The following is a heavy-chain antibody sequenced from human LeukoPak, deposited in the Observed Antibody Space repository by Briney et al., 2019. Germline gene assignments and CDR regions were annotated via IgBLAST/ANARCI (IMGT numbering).Heavy chain of an antibody. J-gene: IGHJ4*02. Sequence: GGSLRLSCAASGFTVSSSYMSWVRQAPGKGLEWVSVIYSGSSTYYADSVKGRFTISRDNAKNSLYLQMNSLRAEDTAVYYCARDITAAGDYWGQGTLVTVSS. CDR2: IYSGSST. D-gene: IGHD6-13*01. CDR1: GFTVSSSY. CDR3: ARDITAAGDY. V-gene: IGHV3-66*01.